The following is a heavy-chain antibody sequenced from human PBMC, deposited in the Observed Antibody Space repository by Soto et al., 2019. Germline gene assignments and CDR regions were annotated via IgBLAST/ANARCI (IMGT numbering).Heavy chain of an antibody. Sequence: SETLSLSCAAYGGSVNGYYWNWIRQPPGKGLEWIGEINRTGGTHYNPSLKSRVTMSVDTSKNQFSLRLSSVTAADTAIYYCVTRITVFGLLIPPFDPWGQGTQVTVSS. CDR1: GGSVNGYY. V-gene: IGHV4-34*01. J-gene: IGHJ5*02. D-gene: IGHD3-3*01. CDR3: VTRITVFGLLIPPFDP. CDR2: INRTGGT.